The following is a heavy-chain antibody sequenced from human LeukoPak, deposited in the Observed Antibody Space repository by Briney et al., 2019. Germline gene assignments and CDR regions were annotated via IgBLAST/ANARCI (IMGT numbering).Heavy chain of an antibody. J-gene: IGHJ4*02. D-gene: IGHD3-3*01. CDR2: IRSKAYGGTT. CDR3: TRGSGRRVDY. Sequence: PGGSLRLSCTASGFTFGDYAMSWVRQAPGKGLEWVGFIRSKAYGGTTEYAASVKGRFTISRDDSKSIAYLQMNSLKTEDTAVHYCTRGSGRRVDYWGQGTLVTVSS. CDR1: GFTFGDYA. V-gene: IGHV3-49*04.